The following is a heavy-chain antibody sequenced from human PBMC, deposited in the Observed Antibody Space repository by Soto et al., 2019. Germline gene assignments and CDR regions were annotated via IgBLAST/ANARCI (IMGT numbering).Heavy chain of an antibody. V-gene: IGHV3-23*01. Sequence: GGSLRLSCAASGFTFSRYAMSWVRQAPGKGLEWVSAISGSGGSTYYADSGKGRFTISRDNPKNTLYLQMNSLRAEDTAVYYCAKDLALRSPAVVHFDYWGQGTLVTVSS. D-gene: IGHD3-3*01. CDR3: AKDLALRSPAVVHFDY. J-gene: IGHJ4*02. CDR2: ISGSGGST. CDR1: GFTFSRYA.